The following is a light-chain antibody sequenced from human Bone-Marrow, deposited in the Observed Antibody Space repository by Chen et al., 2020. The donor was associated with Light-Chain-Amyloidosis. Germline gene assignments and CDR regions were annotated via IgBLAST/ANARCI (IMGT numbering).Light chain of an antibody. Sequence: SYPLPQPPSPPVSPGQTARITCSGDDLPTKYAYWYQQKPGQAPVLGIHRDTERPSGISERFSGSSSGTTATLTISGVQAEDEADYHCQSADSSGTYEVIFGGGTKLTVL. CDR3: QSADSSGTYEVI. CDR1: DLPTKY. V-gene: IGLV3-25*03. CDR2: RDT. J-gene: IGLJ2*01.